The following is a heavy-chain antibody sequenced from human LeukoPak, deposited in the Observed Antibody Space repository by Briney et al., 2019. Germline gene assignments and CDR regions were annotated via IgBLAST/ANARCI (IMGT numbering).Heavy chain of an antibody. D-gene: IGHD3-3*01. V-gene: IGHV4-38-2*02. Sequence: SETLSLTCTVSGYSISSGYYWGWIRQPPGKGLEWIGSIYHSGSTYYNPSLKSRVTISVDTSKNQFSPKLSSVTAADTAVYYCARYDFWSGYHDYWGQGTLVTVSS. CDR3: ARYDFWSGYHDY. CDR2: IYHSGST. CDR1: GYSISSGYY. J-gene: IGHJ4*02.